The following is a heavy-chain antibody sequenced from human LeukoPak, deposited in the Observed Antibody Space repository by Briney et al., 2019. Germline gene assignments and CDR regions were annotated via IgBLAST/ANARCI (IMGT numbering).Heavy chain of an antibody. CDR2: IYYSGST. J-gene: IGHJ4*02. CDR1: GGSISSYY. Sequence: SETLSLTCTVSGGSISSYYWSWIRQPPGKGLEWTGYIYYSGSTNYNPSLKSRVTISVDTSKNQFSLKLSSVTAADTAVYYCARLYYGKRPPDYWGQGTLVTVSS. V-gene: IGHV4-59*01. CDR3: ARLYYGKRPPDY. D-gene: IGHD3-3*01.